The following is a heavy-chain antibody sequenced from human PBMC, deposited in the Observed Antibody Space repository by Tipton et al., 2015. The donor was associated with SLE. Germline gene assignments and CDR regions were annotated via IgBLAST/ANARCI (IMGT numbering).Heavy chain of an antibody. CDR3: ARVPAVYYYYMDV. J-gene: IGHJ6*03. V-gene: IGHV4-59*01. CDR2: IYYSGST. CDR1: GGSISSYY. D-gene: IGHD2-2*01. Sequence: TLSLTCTVSGGSISSYYWSWIRQPPGKGLEWIGYIYYSGSTNYNPSLKSRVTISVDTSKNQFSLKLSSVTAADMAVYYCARVPAVYYYYMDVWGKGTTVTVSS.